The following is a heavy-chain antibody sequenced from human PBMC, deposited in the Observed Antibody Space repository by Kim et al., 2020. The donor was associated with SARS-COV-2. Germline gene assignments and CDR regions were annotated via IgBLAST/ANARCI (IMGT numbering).Heavy chain of an antibody. CDR2: ITTNTGNP. J-gene: IGHJ6*02. Sequence: ASVKVSCKASGYIFTTYAINWVRQAPGQGPEWMGWITTNTGNPAYAQGFTGRFVFSLDTSVSTAYLQINSLRADDTAVYFCARWDATAYALDVWGQGTTVTVSS. CDR1: GYIFTTYA. V-gene: IGHV7-4-1*02. CDR3: ARWDATAYALDV. D-gene: IGHD1-26*01.